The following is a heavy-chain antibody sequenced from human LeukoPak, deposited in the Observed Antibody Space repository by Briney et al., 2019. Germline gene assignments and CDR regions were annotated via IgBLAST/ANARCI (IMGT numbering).Heavy chain of an antibody. D-gene: IGHD6-13*01. CDR1: GGSISSYY. CDR2: IYYSGST. CDR3: AGAYYSSRWYLDY. V-gene: IGHV4-59*01. J-gene: IGHJ4*02. Sequence: SETLSLTCTAPGGSISSYYWSWIRQPPGKGLEWIGYIYYSGSTNYNPSLKSRVTISVDTSKNQFPLKLSSVTAADTAVYYCAGAYYSSRWYLDYWGQGTLVTVSS.